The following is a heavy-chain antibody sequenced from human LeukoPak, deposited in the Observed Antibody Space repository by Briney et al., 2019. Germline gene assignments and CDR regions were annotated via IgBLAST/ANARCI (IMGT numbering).Heavy chain of an antibody. V-gene: IGHV1-2*02. CDR1: GYTFTGYY. Sequence: ASVKVSCKASGYTFTGYYMHWVRQAPGQGLEWMGWINPNSGGTNYAQKFQGRVTMTRDTSISTAYMELSRLRSDDTAVYYCARVAVAATRVYYNWFDPWGQGTLVTVS. CDR3: ARVAVAATRVYYNWFDP. D-gene: IGHD2-15*01. J-gene: IGHJ5*02. CDR2: INPNSGGT.